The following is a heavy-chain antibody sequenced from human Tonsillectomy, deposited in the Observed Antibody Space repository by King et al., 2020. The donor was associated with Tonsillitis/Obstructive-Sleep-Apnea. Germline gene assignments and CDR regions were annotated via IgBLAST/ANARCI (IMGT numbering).Heavy chain of an antibody. CDR2: IYPGYSDT. V-gene: IGHV5-51*01. J-gene: IGHJ4*02. CDR3: ARRSSTGTIDY. CDR1: GYSFTSYW. D-gene: IGHD2-2*01. Sequence: QLVQSGAEVKKPGESLKISCKCSGYSFTSYWSGWVRQRPGKGMEWMEIIYPGYSDTRYSPSYQGQVTIPADKSITTAYLQWSSLKASDTAMYYCARRSSTGTIDYWGQGTLVTVSS.